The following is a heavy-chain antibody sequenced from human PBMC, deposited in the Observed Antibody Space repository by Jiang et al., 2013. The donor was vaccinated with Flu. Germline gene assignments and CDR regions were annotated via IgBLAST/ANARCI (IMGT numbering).Heavy chain of an antibody. J-gene: IGHJ3*02. CDR3: ARHGDSSGYLSDAFDI. CDR2: IYYSGST. Sequence: EWIGYIYYSGSTNYNPSLKSRVTISVDTSKNQFSLKLSSVTAADTAVYYCARHGDSSGYLSDAFDIWGQGTMVTVSS. V-gene: IGHV4-59*08. D-gene: IGHD3-22*01.